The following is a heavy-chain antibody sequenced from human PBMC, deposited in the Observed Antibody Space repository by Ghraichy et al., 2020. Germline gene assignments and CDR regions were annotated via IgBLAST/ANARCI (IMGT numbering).Heavy chain of an antibody. CDR2: TYHRTKWYK. J-gene: IGHJ4*02. CDR1: GDSVSSNTFT. V-gene: IGHV6-1*01. Sequence: SQTLSLTCAISGDSVSSNTFTWNWIRQSPSRGLEWLGRTYHRTKWYKDYGVSVKSRITINPDTSKNQFSLQLNSVTPEDTAVYYCARRYTNSDYFDYWSQGTLVTVSS. CDR3: ARRYTNSDYFDY. D-gene: IGHD1-14*01.